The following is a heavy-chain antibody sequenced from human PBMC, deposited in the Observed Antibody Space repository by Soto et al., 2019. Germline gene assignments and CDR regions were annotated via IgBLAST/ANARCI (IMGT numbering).Heavy chain of an antibody. J-gene: IGHJ5*02. Sequence: PSETLSLTCSVSGASMTSSIYYWAWIRQAPGKGLEWIGSLNYGGTTYHSPSLEGRVTMSVDTSKKEFSLNVISVTAADTAIHYCARQSYFDGAGYYLGWFDPWGQGTLVTVS. CDR3: ARQSYFDGAGYYLGWFDP. V-gene: IGHV4-39*01. D-gene: IGHD3-22*01. CDR2: LNYGGTT. CDR1: GASMTSSIYY.